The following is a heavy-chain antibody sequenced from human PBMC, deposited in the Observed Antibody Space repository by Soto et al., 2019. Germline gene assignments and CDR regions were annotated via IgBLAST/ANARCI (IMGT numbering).Heavy chain of an antibody. CDR2: ISYDGSNK. Sequence: GGSLRLSCAASGFTFSSYGMHWVRQAPGKGLEWVAVISYDGSNKYYADSVKGRFTISRDNSKNTLYLQMNSLRAEDTAVYYCAKDHVTGTFPGYWGQGTLVTVSS. V-gene: IGHV3-30*18. J-gene: IGHJ4*02. CDR3: AKDHVTGTFPGY. CDR1: GFTFSSYG. D-gene: IGHD1-7*01.